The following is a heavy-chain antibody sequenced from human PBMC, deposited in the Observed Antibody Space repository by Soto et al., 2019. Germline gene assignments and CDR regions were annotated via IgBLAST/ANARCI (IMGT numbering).Heavy chain of an antibody. CDR3: AREFYRIRGLSLPYFQH. D-gene: IGHD3-16*02. CDR2: IYDSGST. CDR1: GYSISDGYY. V-gene: IGHV4-38-2*02. Sequence: PSETLSLTCAVSGYSISDGYYWGWIRQSPGKGLEWLGSIYDSGSTYYNPSLKSRLTISLDTPKNQFSLKLSSVTAADTAVYYCAREFYRIRGLSLPYFQHWGQGTLVTAPQ. J-gene: IGHJ1*01.